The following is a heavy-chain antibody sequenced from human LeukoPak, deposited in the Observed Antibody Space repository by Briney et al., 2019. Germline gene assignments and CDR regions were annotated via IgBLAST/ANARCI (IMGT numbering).Heavy chain of an antibody. CDR2: IYYGGST. CDR3: VRRSGSRTFFSLGWFDP. D-gene: IGHD3-22*01. Sequence: PSETLSLTCTVSGYSINSISSTYYWGWIRQPPGKGLEWIGYIYYGGSTNYNPSLKSRVTISVDTSKNQFSLKLSSVTAADTAVYYCVRRSGSRTFFSLGWFDPWGQGTLVTVSS. CDR1: GYSINSISSTYY. J-gene: IGHJ5*02. V-gene: IGHV4-61*05.